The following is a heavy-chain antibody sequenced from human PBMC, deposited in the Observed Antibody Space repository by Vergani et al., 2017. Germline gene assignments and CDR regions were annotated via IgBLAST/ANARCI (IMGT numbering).Heavy chain of an antibody. D-gene: IGHD2-2*01. Sequence: EVQLVESGGGLVKPGGSLRLSCAASGFTFSSYSMNWVRQAPGKGLEWVSSISSSSSYIYYADSVKGRFTISRDNAKNALYLQMNSLRAEDTAVYYCARDASYQSVDACDIWGQGTMVTVSS. CDR3: ARDASYQSVDACDI. CDR1: GFTFSSYS. CDR2: ISSSSSYI. V-gene: IGHV3-21*01. J-gene: IGHJ3*02.